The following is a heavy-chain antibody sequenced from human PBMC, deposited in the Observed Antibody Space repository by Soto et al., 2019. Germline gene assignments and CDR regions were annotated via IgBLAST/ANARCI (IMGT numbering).Heavy chain of an antibody. CDR2: INVYNGNT. V-gene: IGHV1-18*01. CDR3: ARNYGGKNGGDDAIDI. Sequence: QVQLVQSGAEVKKSGAPVKVSCKSSGYTFTSYGISWMRQAPGQGLEWMGWINVYNGNTKYAQKLLGRVTMTTDTSTSTAYMELRSLRSDDTAVYYCARNYGGKNGGDDAIDIWGQGTMVTVSS. CDR1: GYTFTSYG. D-gene: IGHD4-17*01. J-gene: IGHJ3*02.